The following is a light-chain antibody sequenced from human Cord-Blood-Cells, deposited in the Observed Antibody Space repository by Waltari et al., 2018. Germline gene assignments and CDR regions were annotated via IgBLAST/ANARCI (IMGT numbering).Light chain of an antibody. J-gene: IGKJ4*01. CDR1: PGISSY. Sequence: VIWSTQPSSLLPAPTGARVTISCRMSPGISSYLDRYQQRPGRAPELLIYAASTMQSGMPSRFSGCGAGTDYYCAVCYLQSEDYATYYGKKYYSFGLTIGGGTKAEI. V-gene: IGKV1D-8*01. CDR3: KKYYSFGLT. CDR2: AAS.